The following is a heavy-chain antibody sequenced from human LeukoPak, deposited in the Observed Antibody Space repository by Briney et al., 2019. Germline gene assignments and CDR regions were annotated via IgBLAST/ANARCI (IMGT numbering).Heavy chain of an antibody. CDR2: ISYDGSNK. V-gene: IGHV3-30-3*01. Sequence: GRSLRLSCAASGFTFSSYAMHWVRQAPGKGLEWVAVISYDGSNKYYADSVKGRFTISRDNSKNTLYLQMNSLRAEDTAVYYCARDREAVGELDYWGQGTLVTVSS. J-gene: IGHJ4*02. CDR1: GFTFSSYA. D-gene: IGHD6-13*01. CDR3: ARDREAVGELDY.